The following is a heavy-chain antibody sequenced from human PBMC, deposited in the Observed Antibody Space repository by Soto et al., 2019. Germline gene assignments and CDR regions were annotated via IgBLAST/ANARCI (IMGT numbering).Heavy chain of an antibody. CDR3: AILPRATPYFQH. V-gene: IGHV4-34*01. J-gene: IGHJ1*01. Sequence: QVQLQQWGAGLLKPSETLSLTCAVYDGSFSDFYWSWVRQPPGKGLEWIGEINHSGSTNYNPSVKSRVTISLDTSKNQFSLKLNSVTAADTAVYYCAILPRATPYFQHWGQGTLVTVSS. CDR1: DGSFSDFY. CDR2: INHSGST.